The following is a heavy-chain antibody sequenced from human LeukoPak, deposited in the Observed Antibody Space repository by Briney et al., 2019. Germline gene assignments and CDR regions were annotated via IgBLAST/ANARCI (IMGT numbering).Heavy chain of an antibody. CDR2: IYYSGTT. D-gene: IGHD3-22*01. CDR1: GGSISSSSDY. CDR3: ARHHYDSSGYRRDYYFDY. Sequence: SETLSLTCAVFGGSISSSSDYWGWIRQPPGKGLEYIGSIYYSGTTYYNPSLRSRISMSVDMSKNQFSLKLSSVTAADTAVYYCARHHYDSSGYRRDYYFDYWGQGTLVTVSS. V-gene: IGHV4-39*01. J-gene: IGHJ4*02.